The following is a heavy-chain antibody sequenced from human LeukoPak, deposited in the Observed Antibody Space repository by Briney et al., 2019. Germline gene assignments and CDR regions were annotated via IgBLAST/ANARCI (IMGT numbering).Heavy chain of an antibody. V-gene: IGHV1-2*02. CDR2: INPNSGGT. CDR3: ARAHVPADNXXXXVD. J-gene: IGHJ4*02. D-gene: IGHD1-20*01. Sequence: ASVKVSCKASGYTFTGYYMHWVRQAPGQGLEWMGWINPNSGGTNYAQKFQGRVTMTRDTSISTAYMELSRLRSDDTAVYYCARAHVPADNXXXXVDWGQGTLXTVSS. CDR1: GYTFTGYY.